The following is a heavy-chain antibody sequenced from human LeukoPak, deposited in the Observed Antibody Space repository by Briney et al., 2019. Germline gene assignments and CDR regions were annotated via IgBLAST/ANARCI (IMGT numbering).Heavy chain of an antibody. D-gene: IGHD1-14*01. CDR2: IYYSGST. CDR1: GGSISSGDYY. Sequence: SQTLSLTCTVCGGSISSGDYYWSWIRQPPGKSLEWIGYIYYSGSTYYNPSLKSRVTISVDTSKNQFSLKLSSVTAADTAVYYYARDPGPPRNQFDYWGQGTLVTVSS. V-gene: IGHV4-30-4*01. CDR3: ARDPGPPRNQFDY. J-gene: IGHJ4*02.